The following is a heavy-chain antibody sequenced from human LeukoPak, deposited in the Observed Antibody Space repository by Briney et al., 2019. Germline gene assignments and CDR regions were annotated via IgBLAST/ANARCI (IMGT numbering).Heavy chain of an antibody. CDR2: INPGDSDT. V-gene: IGHV5-51*01. D-gene: IGHD3-10*01. Sequence: GESLKISCQASGYSFTSSWIGWARQMPGKGLEWMAIINPGDSDTRYSPSFQGQVTIPADKSISTVYLQWGGLKASDTAMYYCARQPGAGWFDPWGQGTLVTVSS. CDR1: GYSFTSSW. J-gene: IGHJ5*02. CDR3: ARQPGAGWFDP.